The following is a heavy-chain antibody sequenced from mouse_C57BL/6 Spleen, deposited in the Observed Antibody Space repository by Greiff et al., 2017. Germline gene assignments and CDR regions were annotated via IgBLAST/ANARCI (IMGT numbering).Heavy chain of an antibody. CDR1: GYTFTDYE. CDR3: TRKEKAIDYDGYFDY. Sequence: QVQLQQSGAELVRPGASVTLSCKASGYTFTDYEMHWVKQTPVHGLEWIGAIDPETGGTAYNQKFKGKAILTADKSSSTAYMELRSLTSEDSAVYYCTRKEKAIDYDGYFDYWGQGTTLTVSS. V-gene: IGHV1-15*01. D-gene: IGHD2-4*01. CDR2: IDPETGGT. J-gene: IGHJ2*01.